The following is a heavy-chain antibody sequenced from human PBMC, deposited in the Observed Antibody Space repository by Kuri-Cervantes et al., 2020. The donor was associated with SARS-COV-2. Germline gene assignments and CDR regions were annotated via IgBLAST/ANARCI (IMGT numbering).Heavy chain of an antibody. D-gene: IGHD3-10*01. CDR1: GFTFSSYS. CDR2: ISSSSSYI. J-gene: IGHJ6*03. CDR3: ARGGMVRGVHYYYYYYMDV. Sequence: GESLKISCAASGFTFSSYSMNWVRQAPGKGLEWVSSISSSSSYIYYADSVKGRFTISRDNSKNTLYLQMNSLRAEDTAVYYCARGGMVRGVHYYYYYYMDVWGKGTTVTVSS. V-gene: IGHV3-21*01.